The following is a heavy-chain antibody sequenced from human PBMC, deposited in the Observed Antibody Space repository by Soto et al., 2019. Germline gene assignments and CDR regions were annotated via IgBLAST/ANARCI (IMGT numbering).Heavy chain of an antibody. V-gene: IGHV4-39*01. Sequence: NPSETLSLTGTVSGGSISSSSYYWGWIRQPPGKGLEWIGSIYYSGSTYYNPSLKSRVTISVDTSKNQFSLKLSSVTAADTAVYYCARHLRLRLGELSLGNWFDPWGQGTLVTVSS. CDR1: GGSISSSSYY. D-gene: IGHD3-16*02. J-gene: IGHJ5*02. CDR2: IYYSGST. CDR3: ARHLRLRLGELSLGNWFDP.